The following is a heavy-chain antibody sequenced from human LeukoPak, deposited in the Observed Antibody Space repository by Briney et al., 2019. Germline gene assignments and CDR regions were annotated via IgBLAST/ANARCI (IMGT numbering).Heavy chain of an antibody. CDR3: VRGLTGSRRYFEY. D-gene: IGHD3-10*01. CDR2: INHIETA. Sequence: SETLSLTCAVYGGSFSGYYWSWIRQSPGKGLEWIGEINHIETADYNPSLKSRVTTSVDTSKNQFSLRLNSVTAADTAVYYCVRGLTGSRRYFEYWSQGPLATVS. V-gene: IGHV4-34*01. J-gene: IGHJ4*02. CDR1: GGSFSGYY.